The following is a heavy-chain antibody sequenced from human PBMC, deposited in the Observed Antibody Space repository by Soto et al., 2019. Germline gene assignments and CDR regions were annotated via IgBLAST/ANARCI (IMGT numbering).Heavy chain of an antibody. CDR3: ARDHSVVVPAALYNWFDP. CDR2: ISAYNGNT. V-gene: IGHV1-18*01. D-gene: IGHD2-2*01. Sequence: ASVKVSCKASGYTFTSYGISWVRQAPGQGLEWMGWISAYNGNTNYAQKLQGRVTMTTDTSTSTAYMELRSLRSDDTAVYYCARDHSVVVPAALYNWFDPWGQGTLVTVSS. CDR1: GYTFTSYG. J-gene: IGHJ5*02.